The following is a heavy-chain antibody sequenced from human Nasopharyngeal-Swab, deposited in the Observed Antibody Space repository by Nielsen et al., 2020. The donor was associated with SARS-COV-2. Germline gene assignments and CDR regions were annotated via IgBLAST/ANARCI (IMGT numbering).Heavy chain of an antibody. CDR3: ARDGFLAASDAFDI. V-gene: IGHV3-30-3*01. Sequence: GESLKISCEASGFTFSSYAMHWVRQAPGKGLEWLGVISYDGSIKRSADSVKGRFTISRDNSKNTQYLQMNSLRAEDTAVYYCARDGFLAASDAFDIWGQGTMVTVSS. CDR1: GFTFSSYA. CDR2: ISYDGSIK. D-gene: IGHD3-3*01. J-gene: IGHJ3*02.